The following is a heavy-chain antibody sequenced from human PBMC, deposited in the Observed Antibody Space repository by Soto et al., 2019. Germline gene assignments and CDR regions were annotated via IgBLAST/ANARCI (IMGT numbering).Heavy chain of an antibody. V-gene: IGHV4-59*01. Sequence: SETLSLTCTVSGGSISSYYWSWIRQPPGKGLEWIGYIYYSGSTNYNPSLKNRVTISVDTSKNQFSLKLSSVTAADTAVYYCARGYCSGGSCQRVFDYWGQGTLVTVSS. J-gene: IGHJ4*02. CDR3: ARGYCSGGSCQRVFDY. CDR1: GGSISSYY. CDR2: IYYSGST. D-gene: IGHD2-15*01.